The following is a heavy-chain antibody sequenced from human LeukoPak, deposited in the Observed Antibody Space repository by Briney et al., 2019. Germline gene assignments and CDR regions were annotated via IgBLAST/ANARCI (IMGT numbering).Heavy chain of an antibody. CDR1: GFTFSSYS. CDR2: ISSSSSYI. Sequence: GGSLRLSCAASGFTFSSYSMNWVRQAPGKGLEWVSSISSSSSYIYYADSVKGRFTISRDNAKNSLYLQMNSLRAEDTAVYYCTKDGGLRISRVDYWGQGTLVTVSS. J-gene: IGHJ4*02. CDR3: TKDGGLRISRVDY. D-gene: IGHD4-17*01. V-gene: IGHV3-21*01.